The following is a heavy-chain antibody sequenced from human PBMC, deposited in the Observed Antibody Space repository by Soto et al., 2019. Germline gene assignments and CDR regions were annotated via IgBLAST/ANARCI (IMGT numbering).Heavy chain of an antibody. V-gene: IGHV3-33*01. CDR2: IWHDGSKK. D-gene: IGHD5-18*01. J-gene: IGHJ4*02. CDR1: GFTFTTYG. CDR3: ARDLSYGSHDF. Sequence: GGSLRLSCAASGFTFTTYGFNWVRQAPGKGLEWVAGIWHDGSKKIYADSVKGRFTISRDNSEDTVYLQMNSLRDEDTAVFYCARDLSYGSHDFRGQGALVTVSS.